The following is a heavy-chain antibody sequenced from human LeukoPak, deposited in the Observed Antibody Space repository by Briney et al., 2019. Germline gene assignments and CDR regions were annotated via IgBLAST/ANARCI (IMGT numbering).Heavy chain of an antibody. D-gene: IGHD1-26*01. CDR3: AKDKGGLVGATGGFDY. V-gene: IGHV3-11*01. CDR2: ISSSGSTI. Sequence: GGSLRLSCAASGFTFSDYYMSWIRQAPGKGLKWVSYISSSGSTIYYADSVKGRFTISRDNSKNSLYLQMNSLRTEDTALYYCAKDKGGLVGATGGFDYWGQGTLVTVSS. J-gene: IGHJ4*02. CDR1: GFTFSDYY.